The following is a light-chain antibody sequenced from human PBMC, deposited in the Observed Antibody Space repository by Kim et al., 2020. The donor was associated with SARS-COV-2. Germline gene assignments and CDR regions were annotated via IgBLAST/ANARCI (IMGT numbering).Light chain of an antibody. CDR3: QQYKTYWT. CDR2: GAS. Sequence: GDRVTITCRASQSISSWLAWYQQKPGKAPKLLISGASSLESGVPSRFSGSGSGTEFTLTISSLQPDDFATYHCQQYKTYWTFGQGTKV. V-gene: IGKV1-5*01. J-gene: IGKJ1*01. CDR1: QSISSW.